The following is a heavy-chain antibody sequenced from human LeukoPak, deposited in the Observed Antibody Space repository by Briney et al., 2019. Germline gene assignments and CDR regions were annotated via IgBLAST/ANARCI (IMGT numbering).Heavy chain of an antibody. J-gene: IGHJ4*02. Sequence: SETLSLTCTVSGGFMSSYYWSWIRQPPGKGLEWIGYIYYSGSSNYNPSLKSRAPISVDMSKIQFPLKLSSVNPAGPGVYYFTRGTRYCSGGSGSGPSCFDYWGLGTLVTVSS. D-gene: IGHD2-15*01. V-gene: IGHV4-59*08. CDR2: IYYSGSS. CDR1: GGFMSSYY. CDR3: TRGTRYCSGGSGSGPSCFDY.